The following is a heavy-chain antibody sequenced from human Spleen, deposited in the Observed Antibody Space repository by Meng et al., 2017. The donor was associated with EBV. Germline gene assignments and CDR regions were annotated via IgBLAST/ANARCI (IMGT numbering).Heavy chain of an antibody. J-gene: IGHJ3*02. V-gene: IGHV4-30-2*01. CDR3: ARHSTDYAGFDI. CDR1: GAAISSGGDS. D-gene: IGHD4-17*01. CDR2: IYHSGNA. Sequence: QLPLQESDSGLVNPSQPLSLTCAVSGAAISSGGDSWSWIRQPPGKGLEWIGYIYHSGNAYYNPSLKSRVTISLDRSKNQFSLKLSSVTAADTAVYYCARHSTDYAGFDIWGQGTMVTVSS.